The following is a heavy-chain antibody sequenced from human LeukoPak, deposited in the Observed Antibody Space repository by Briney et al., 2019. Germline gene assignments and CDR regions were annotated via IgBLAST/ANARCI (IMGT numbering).Heavy chain of an antibody. D-gene: IGHD3-10*02. CDR3: AELGITMIGGV. J-gene: IGHJ6*04. CDR2: ISSSGVTI. V-gene: IGHV3-48*04. CDR1: GFTFSTCS. Sequence: GGSLRLSCAASGFTFSTCSMNWVRQAPGKGLEWVSYISSSGVTIYYADSVKGRFTISRDNAKNSLYLQMNSLRAEDTAVYYCAELGITMIGGVWGKGTTVTISS.